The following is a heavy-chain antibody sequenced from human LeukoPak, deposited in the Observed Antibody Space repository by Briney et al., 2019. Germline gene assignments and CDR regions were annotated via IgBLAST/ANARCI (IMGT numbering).Heavy chain of an antibody. CDR2: IYYSGST. V-gene: IGHV4-39*07. D-gene: IGHD3-16*01. Sequence: SETLSLTCTVSGGSISSSSYYWGWIRQPPGKGLEWIGSIYYSGSTYYNPSLKRRVTISVDTSKNQFSLKLSSVTAADTAVYYCAGGARGYYFDYWGQGTLVTVSS. CDR1: GGSISSSSYY. J-gene: IGHJ4*02. CDR3: AGGARGYYFDY.